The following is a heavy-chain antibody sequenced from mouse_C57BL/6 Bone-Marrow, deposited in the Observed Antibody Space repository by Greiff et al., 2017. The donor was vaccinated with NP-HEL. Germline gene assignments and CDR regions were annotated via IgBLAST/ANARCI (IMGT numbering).Heavy chain of an antibody. D-gene: IGHD1-1*01. Sequence: DVMLVESGGDLVKPGGSLKLSCAASGFTFSSYGMSWVRLTPDKRLEWVATISRGGSYTYYPDSVKGRFTISRDNAKNTLYLQMSSLKSEDTAMDYCAIHYYGSSPDDWGQGTTLTVSS. V-gene: IGHV5-6*02. CDR2: ISRGGSYT. CDR3: AIHYYGSSPDD. CDR1: GFTFSSYG. J-gene: IGHJ2*01.